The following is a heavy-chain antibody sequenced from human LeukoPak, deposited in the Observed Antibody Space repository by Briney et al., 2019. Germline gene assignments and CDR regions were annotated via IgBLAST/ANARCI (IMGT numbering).Heavy chain of an antibody. CDR3: ARGRVIGKFDY. CDR2: INHSGTT. V-gene: IGHV4-34*01. J-gene: IGHJ4*01. Sequence: PSETLSLTCAVYGGTFSGYYWTWVRQPPGKGLEWIGEINHSGTTTYNPSLKSRVTISVDTSKSQFSLRLSSMTAADTAVYYCARGRVIGKFDYWGQEALVTVSS. D-gene: IGHD3-10*01. CDR1: GGTFSGYY.